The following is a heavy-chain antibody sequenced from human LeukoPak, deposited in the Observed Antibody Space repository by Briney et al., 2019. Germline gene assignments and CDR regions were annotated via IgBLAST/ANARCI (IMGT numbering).Heavy chain of an antibody. CDR3: ATARMTTVTAHFDY. CDR2: FDPEDGET. V-gene: IGHV1-24*01. J-gene: IGHJ4*02. CDR1: GYTLTELS. Sequence: ASVKVSCKVSGYTLTELSMHWVRQAPGKGLEWMGGFDPEDGETIYAQKFQGRVTMTEDTSTDTAYMELSSLRSEDTAVYYCATARMTTVTAHFDYWGQGTLVTVSS. D-gene: IGHD4-17*01.